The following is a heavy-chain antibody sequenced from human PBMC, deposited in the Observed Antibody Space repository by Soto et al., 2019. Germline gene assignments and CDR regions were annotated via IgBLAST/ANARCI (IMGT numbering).Heavy chain of an antibody. CDR1: GYTFSTYW. CDR3: ARQRLWGTSGYYYFEN. D-gene: IGHD3-22*01. V-gene: IGHV5-51*01. J-gene: IGHJ4*02. Sequence: GESLKISCQGSGYTFSTYWIAWVRQLPGKGLEWVGVVYPGDSDTRYSPSFQGQVTVSADRSTSTVYLQWNTLKTSDTAIYYCARQRLWGTSGYYYFENWGQGTLVTVSS. CDR2: VYPGDSDT.